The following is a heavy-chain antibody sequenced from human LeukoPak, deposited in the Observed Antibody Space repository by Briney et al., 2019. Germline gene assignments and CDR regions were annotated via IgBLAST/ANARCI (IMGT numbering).Heavy chain of an antibody. Sequence: SETLSLTCSATGGSISSSSYYWGWIRQPPGKGLEWIGSIYYSGTTFYNPSLKSRVTISVDTSKNHFSLKLSSVTAADTAVYYCARLSPVYVDITKATDDYWGQGTLVTVSS. V-gene: IGHV4-39*02. CDR1: GGSISSSSYY. D-gene: IGHD5-12*01. CDR2: IYYSGTT. CDR3: ARLSPVYVDITKATDDY. J-gene: IGHJ4*02.